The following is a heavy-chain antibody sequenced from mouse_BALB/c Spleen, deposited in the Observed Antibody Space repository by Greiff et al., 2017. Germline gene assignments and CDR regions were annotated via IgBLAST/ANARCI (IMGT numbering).Heavy chain of an antibody. CDR2: ISSGGSYT. CDR1: GFTFSSYG. CDR3: ARHDYGNYLYWYFDV. V-gene: IGHV5-6*01. D-gene: IGHD2-1*01. Sequence: EVNVVESGGDLVKPGGSLKLSCAASGFTFSSYGMSWVRQTPDKRLEWVATISSGGSYTYYPDSVKGRFTISRDNAKNTLYLQMSSLKSEDTAMYYCARHDYGNYLYWYFDVWGAGTTVTVSS. J-gene: IGHJ1*01.